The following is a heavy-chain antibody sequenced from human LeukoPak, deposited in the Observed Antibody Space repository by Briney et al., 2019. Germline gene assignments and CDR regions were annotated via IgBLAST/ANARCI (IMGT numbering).Heavy chain of an antibody. V-gene: IGHV1-24*01. CDR2: FDPEDGET. CDR1: GYTLTELS. CDR3: ATDSGEALLGYYYYGLDV. D-gene: IGHD3-10*01. Sequence: ASVKVSCKVSGYTLTELSMHWVRRAPGKGLEWMGGFDPEDGETIYAQKFQGRVTMTEDTSTDTAYMELSSLRSEDTAVYYCATDSGEALLGYYYYGLDVWGQGTTVTVSS. J-gene: IGHJ6*02.